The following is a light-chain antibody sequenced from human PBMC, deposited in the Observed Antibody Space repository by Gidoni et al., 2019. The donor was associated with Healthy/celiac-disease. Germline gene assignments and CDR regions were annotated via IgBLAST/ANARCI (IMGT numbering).Light chain of an antibody. V-gene: IGKV1-39*01. Sequence: DIQMTQSPSSLSASVGDRVTITCRASQSISSYLNCYQHNPGKAPKLLIDASSSLKSGVPSRFSGSVSGTDFTLIISSLQPEDFANYYCQQSDSTPWTFGQGTKVEIK. CDR3: QQSDSTPWT. J-gene: IGKJ1*01. CDR1: QSISSY. CDR2: ASS.